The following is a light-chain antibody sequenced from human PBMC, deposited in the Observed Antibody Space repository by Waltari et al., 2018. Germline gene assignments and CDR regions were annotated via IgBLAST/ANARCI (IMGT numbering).Light chain of an antibody. CDR3: MQGTHWPWT. V-gene: IGKV2-30*01. Sequence: VLITQFPPFLPVTLGEPGSLSCRSRQSLVARDGNTYFNWFPQRPGQSPRRLLYKVSNRDSGVPDRFSGSGSGTDFTLRISRVEAEDVGDYYCMQGTHWPWTFGPGTKVEI. CDR2: KVS. CDR1: QSLVARDGNTY. J-gene: IGKJ1*01.